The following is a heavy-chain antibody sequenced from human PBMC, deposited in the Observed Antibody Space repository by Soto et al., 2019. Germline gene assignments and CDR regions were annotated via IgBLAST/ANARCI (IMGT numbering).Heavy chain of an antibody. CDR1: GGSISGSY. J-gene: IGHJ3*02. V-gene: IGHV4-59*01. CDR2: IHYSGST. D-gene: IGHD2-15*01. Sequence: SETLSLTCTVSGGSISGSYWSWIRQTPGKVLEWVGYIHYSGSTNYNPSLKSRVTMSVDSAKNQFSLQLSSVTTADTAVYYCARDRAIISAPTQEYVFEIWGQGTMVTVSS. CDR3: ARDRAIISAPTQEYVFEI.